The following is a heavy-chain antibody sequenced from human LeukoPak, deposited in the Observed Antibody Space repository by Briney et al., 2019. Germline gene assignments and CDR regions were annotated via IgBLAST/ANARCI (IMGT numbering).Heavy chain of an antibody. CDR3: AKLTFGGVIVYFDY. J-gene: IGHJ4*02. CDR2: ISGSGGST. CDR1: GFTFSSYA. D-gene: IGHD3-16*02. V-gene: IGHV3-23*01. Sequence: GGSLRLSCAASGFTFSSYAMSWVRQAPGTGLEWVSAISGSGGSTYYADSVKGRFTISRDNSKNTLYLQMNSLRAEDTAVYYCAKLTFGGVIVYFDYWGQGTLVTVSS.